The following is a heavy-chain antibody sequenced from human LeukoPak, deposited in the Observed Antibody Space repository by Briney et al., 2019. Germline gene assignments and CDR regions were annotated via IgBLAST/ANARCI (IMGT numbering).Heavy chain of an antibody. CDR2: ISSSGTYV. CDR1: GFTFSSYW. Sequence: PGGSLRLSCAASGFTFSSYWMYWVRQAPGKGLEWVSSISSSGTYVYYADLVKGRFTISRDNAQDSLYLQMNSLRAEDTALYYCGRDLQFYGALYGVDVWGQGTTVTVSS. J-gene: IGHJ6*02. V-gene: IGHV3-21*01. CDR3: GRDLQFYGALYGVDV. D-gene: IGHD3-10*01.